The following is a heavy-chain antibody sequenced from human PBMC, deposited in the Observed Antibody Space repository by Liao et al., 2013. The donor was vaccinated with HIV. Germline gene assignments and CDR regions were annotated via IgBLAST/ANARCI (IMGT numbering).Heavy chain of an antibody. J-gene: IGHJ6*03. CDR1: GDSIIYGGYS. Sequence: QLQLQESGSGLVKPSQTLSLTCTVSGDSIIYGGYSWSWIRQPPGKGLEWIGYFYHSGATYYNPSLKSRVTILVDRSRNQFSLNVNSVTAADTAVYYCVREKVGAAGNFYYHYMDVWGKGTTVTVSS. D-gene: IGHD6-13*01. CDR3: VREKVGAAGNFYYHYMDV. CDR2: FYHSGAT. V-gene: IGHV4-30-2*01.